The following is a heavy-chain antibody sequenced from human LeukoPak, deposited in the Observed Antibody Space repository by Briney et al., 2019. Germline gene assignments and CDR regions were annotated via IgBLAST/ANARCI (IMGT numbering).Heavy chain of an antibody. V-gene: IGHV4-4*02. CDR3: ARNGGNSDYDY. Sequence: SETLSLTCAVSGGSISSSSSICWTWVRQPPGKGLEWIGEIYHSGATNYNPSLKSRVTMLLDKSKNQFSLKLNSVSAADTAVYYCARNGGNSDYDYWGQGTLVTVSS. CDR1: GGSISSSSSIC. CDR2: IYHSGAT. D-gene: IGHD4-23*01. J-gene: IGHJ4*02.